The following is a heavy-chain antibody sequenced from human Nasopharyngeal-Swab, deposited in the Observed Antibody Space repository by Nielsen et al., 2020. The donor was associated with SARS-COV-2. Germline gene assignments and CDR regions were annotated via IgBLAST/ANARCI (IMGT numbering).Heavy chain of an antibody. CDR3: ARGYSSGWYPFDY. J-gene: IGHJ4*02. V-gene: IGHV4-34*01. D-gene: IGHD6-19*01. CDR2: INHSGNT. Sequence: SETLSLTCVVYGGSFTSYYWGWIRQPPGKGLEWIAEINHSGNTHYNPSLKSRVTMSVDTSKNQFSLKLSSVTAADTAVYYCARGYSSGWYPFDYWGQGTLVTVSS. CDR1: GGSFTSYY.